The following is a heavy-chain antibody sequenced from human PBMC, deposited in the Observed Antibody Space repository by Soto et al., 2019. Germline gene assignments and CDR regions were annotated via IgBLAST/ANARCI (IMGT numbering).Heavy chain of an antibody. D-gene: IGHD4-4*01. CDR2: VYHRWST. Sequence: QGHLQESGPGLVKPSGTLSLTCAVSGDSISTNNWCRWVREPPGKGPEWIGGVYHRWSTNYNPSLKSRVAISIVKSKNQFSLTVTAVTAADTAVYYCAFPATNDFDYWGQGILVTVSS. CDR3: AFPATNDFDY. CDR1: GDSISTNNW. J-gene: IGHJ4*02. V-gene: IGHV4-4*02.